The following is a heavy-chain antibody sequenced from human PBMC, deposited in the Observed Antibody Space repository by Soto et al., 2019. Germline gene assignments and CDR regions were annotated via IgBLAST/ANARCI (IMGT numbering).Heavy chain of an antibody. CDR2: IYYSGST. J-gene: IGHJ6*02. Sequence: SETLSLTCTFSCGSIISGDYYWSWIRQPPGKGLEWIGYIYYSGSTYYNPSLKSRVTISVDTSKNQFSLKLSSVTAADTAVYYCARADSGYSLGGDYYGMDVWGQGTTVTVSS. D-gene: IGHD5-12*01. CDR3: ARADSGYSLGGDYYGMDV. V-gene: IGHV4-30-4*01. CDR1: CGSIISGDYY.